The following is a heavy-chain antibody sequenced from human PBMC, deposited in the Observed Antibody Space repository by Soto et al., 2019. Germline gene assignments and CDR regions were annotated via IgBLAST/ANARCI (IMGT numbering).Heavy chain of an antibody. CDR2: LNSDGSST. CDR1: GFTISGYW. Sequence: EVQLVESGGGLVQPGGYLRLSCAASGFTISGYWMHWVRQAPGKRLVWVSRLNSDGSSTGYADSVKGRFTISRDKAKNTLYLQMNSLRAEDTALYYCARDPMSVRRMDVWGKGTTVTVSS. D-gene: IGHD3-22*01. CDR3: ARDPMSVRRMDV. V-gene: IGHV3-74*01. J-gene: IGHJ6*03.